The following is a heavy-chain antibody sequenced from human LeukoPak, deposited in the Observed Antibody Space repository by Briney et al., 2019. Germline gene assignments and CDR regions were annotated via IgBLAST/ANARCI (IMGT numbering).Heavy chain of an antibody. Sequence: ASVKVSCKASGYTFTSYDIKWVRQATGQGLEWMGWMNPNSGNTGYAQKFQGRVTMTRNTSISTAYMELSSLRSEDTAVYYCARGLGIAAAVDYWGQGTLVTVSS. CDR3: ARGLGIAAAVDY. V-gene: IGHV1-8*01. J-gene: IGHJ4*02. D-gene: IGHD6-13*01. CDR2: MNPNSGNT. CDR1: GYTFTSYD.